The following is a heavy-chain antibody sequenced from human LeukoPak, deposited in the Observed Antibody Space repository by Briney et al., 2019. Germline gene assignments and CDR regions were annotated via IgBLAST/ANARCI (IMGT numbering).Heavy chain of an antibody. CDR3: AREGSIFGLIRYYFDY. CDR2: IYTSGST. J-gene: IGHJ4*02. V-gene: IGHV4-4*07. D-gene: IGHD3/OR15-3a*01. CDR1: GSSISSHY. Sequence: PSETLSLTCTVSGSSISSHYWSWIRQPAGKGLEWIGRIYTSGSTDYNPSLKSRVTMSVDTSKNQFSLKLTSVTAADTVVYYCAREGSIFGLIRYYFDYWGQGTLVTVSS.